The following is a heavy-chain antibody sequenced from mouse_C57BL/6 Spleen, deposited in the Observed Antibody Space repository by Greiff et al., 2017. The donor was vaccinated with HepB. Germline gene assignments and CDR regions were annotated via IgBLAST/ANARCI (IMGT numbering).Heavy chain of an antibody. CDR3: TPMTTVGY. V-gene: IGHV14-4*01. J-gene: IGHJ2*01. CDR1: GFNIKDDY. CDR2: IDPENGDT. D-gene: IGHD2-13*01. Sequence: EVQLQQSGAELVRPGASVKLSCTASGFNIKDDYMHWVKQRPEQGLEWIGWIDPENGDTEYASKFQGKATITADTSSNTAYLQLSSRTSEDTAVYYCTPMTTVGYWGQGTTLTVSS.